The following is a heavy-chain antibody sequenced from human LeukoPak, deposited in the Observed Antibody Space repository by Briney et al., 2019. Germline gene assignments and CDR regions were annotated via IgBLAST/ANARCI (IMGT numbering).Heavy chain of an antibody. Sequence: SETLSLTCTVSGGSISSSSYYWGWIRQPPGKGLEWIGGIYYSGSTYYNPSLKSRVTISVDTSKNQFSLKLTSVTAADTAMYYCARMKGVVVIPTARPTFYFDYWGQGILVTVSS. CDR2: IYYSGST. CDR3: ARMKGVVVIPTARPTFYFDY. V-gene: IGHV4-39*01. D-gene: IGHD2-2*01. CDR1: GGSISSSSYY. J-gene: IGHJ4*02.